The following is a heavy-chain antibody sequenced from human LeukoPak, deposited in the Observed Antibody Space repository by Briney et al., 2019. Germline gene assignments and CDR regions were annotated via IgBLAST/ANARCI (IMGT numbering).Heavy chain of an antibody. CDR3: ARDCSGGSCYAFDI. D-gene: IGHD2-15*01. J-gene: IGHJ3*02. CDR1: GYSISRGYY. Sequence: PSETLSLTCDVSGYSISRGYYWGWIRQPPGKGLEWVGSIYHSGSTYNNPSLKSRVTISVDTSKNQFSLKLSSVTAADTAMYYCARDCSGGSCYAFDIWGQGTMVIVSS. CDR2: IYHSGST. V-gene: IGHV4-38-2*02.